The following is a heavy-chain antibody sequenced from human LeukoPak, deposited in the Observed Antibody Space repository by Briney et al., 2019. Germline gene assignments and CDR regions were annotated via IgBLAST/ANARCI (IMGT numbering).Heavy chain of an antibody. CDR3: ARLETSSGSLSYFDY. Sequence: SETLSLTCAVYGGSFSGYYWSWIRQPPGKGLEWIGEINHRGSTNYNPSLKSRVTISVDTSKNQFSLKLSSVTAADTAVYYCARLETSSGSLSYFDYWGQGTLVTVSS. D-gene: IGHD6-19*01. J-gene: IGHJ4*02. CDR2: INHRGST. V-gene: IGHV4-34*01. CDR1: GGSFSGYY.